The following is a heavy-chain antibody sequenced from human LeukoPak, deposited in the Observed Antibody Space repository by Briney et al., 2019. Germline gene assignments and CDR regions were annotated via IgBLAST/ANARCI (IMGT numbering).Heavy chain of an antibody. D-gene: IGHD3-10*01. V-gene: IGHV4-59*08. J-gene: IGHJ4*02. CDR3: ARQRFGELSHFDY. CDR1: GASITSYY. CDR2: IYYSGST. Sequence: SETLSLTCTVSGASITSYYWSWIRQPPGKGLEWIGYIYYSGSTKYNPSLKSRVTISLDTSKNQLSLKVNYVTAADTAVYYCARQRFGELSHFDYWGQGTLVTVSS.